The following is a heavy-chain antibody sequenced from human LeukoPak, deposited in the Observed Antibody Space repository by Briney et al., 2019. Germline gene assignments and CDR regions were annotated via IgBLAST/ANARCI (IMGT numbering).Heavy chain of an antibody. D-gene: IGHD6-19*01. J-gene: IGHJ4*02. Sequence: PSETLSLTCSVSGGSISSSSYYWGWIRQPPGKGLERIGSMYYSGSTYYNPSLKSRVTISVDTSKNQFSLKLSSVTAADTAVYYCARLDRYSSGWGDYWGQGTLVTVSS. CDR3: ARLDRYSSGWGDY. CDR1: GGSISSSSYY. CDR2: MYYSGST. V-gene: IGHV4-39*01.